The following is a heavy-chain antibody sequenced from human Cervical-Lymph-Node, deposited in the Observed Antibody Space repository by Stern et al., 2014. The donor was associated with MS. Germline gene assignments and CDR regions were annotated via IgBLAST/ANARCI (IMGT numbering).Heavy chain of an antibody. V-gene: IGHV5-51*01. CDR1: GFKFSIYC. J-gene: IGHJ4*02. D-gene: IGHD1-14*01. Sequence: EVQLVESGAELIRPGGSLKISCKGSGFKFSIYCIDWVRQMPGKGLEWIGIIYTGDSDTRYSPSFQGQGTMSADKSTSTAYLQWSSLNAADTAMYFCARQTTAWASDVWGQGTLVTVSS. CDR3: ARQTTAWASDV. CDR2: IYTGDSDT.